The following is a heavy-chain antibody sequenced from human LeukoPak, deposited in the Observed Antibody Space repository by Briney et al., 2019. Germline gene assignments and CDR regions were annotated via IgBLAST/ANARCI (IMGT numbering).Heavy chain of an antibody. J-gene: IGHJ4*02. V-gene: IGHV4-61*02. CDR3: ARAPGGYLDY. CDR2: IYTSGST. CDR1: GGSIGSGSYY. Sequence: TSQTLSLTCTVSGGSIGSGSYYWSWIRQPAGKGLEWIGRIYTSGSTNYNPSLKSRVTISVDTSKNQFSLKLSSVTAADTAVYYCARAPGGYLDYWGQGTLVTVSS. D-gene: IGHD3-16*01.